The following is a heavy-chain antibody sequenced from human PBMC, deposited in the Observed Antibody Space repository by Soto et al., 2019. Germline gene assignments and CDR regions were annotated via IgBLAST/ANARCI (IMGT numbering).Heavy chain of an antibody. D-gene: IGHD1-26*01. J-gene: IGHJ6*02. V-gene: IGHV3-21*01. CDR3: ARDQGGSYSFYYYYYGMDV. CDR1: GFTFSSYS. Sequence: GGSLRLSCAASGFTFSSYSMNWVRQAPGKGLEWASSISSSSSYIYYADSVKGRFTISRDNAKNSLYLQMNSLRAEDTAVYYCARDQGGSYSFYYYYYGMDVWGQGTTVTVSS. CDR2: ISSSSSYI.